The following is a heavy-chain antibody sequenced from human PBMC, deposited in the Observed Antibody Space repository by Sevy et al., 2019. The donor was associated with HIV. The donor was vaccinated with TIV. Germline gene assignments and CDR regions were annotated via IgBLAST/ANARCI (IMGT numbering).Heavy chain of an antibody. CDR1: GYTLTALS. V-gene: IGHV1-24*01. Sequence: ASVKVSCKVSGYTLTALSMHWVRQTPGKGLEWMGSFDPEDGERIYAQKFQVRVAMTEDTSTDTAYMELSSLRSEDTAEYYCATTKDYYESSGDPFDYWGQGTLVTVSS. CDR3: ATTKDYYESSGDPFDY. D-gene: IGHD3-22*01. J-gene: IGHJ4*02. CDR2: FDPEDGER.